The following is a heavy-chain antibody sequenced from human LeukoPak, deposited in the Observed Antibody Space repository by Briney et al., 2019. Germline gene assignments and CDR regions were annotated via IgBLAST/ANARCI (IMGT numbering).Heavy chain of an antibody. J-gene: IGHJ4*02. D-gene: IGHD5-18*01. CDR2: IHYSGST. CDR3: ASSWGYIYGYPFDY. V-gene: IGHV4-59*01. Sequence: PSETLSLTCTVSAVSISSDYWSCIRQPPGKGLEWIGYIHYSGSTNYNPSLKSRVTISVDTSKNQFSLKLSSVTALGTAVDYCASSWGYIYGYPFDYWGQGTLVTVSS. CDR1: AVSISSDY.